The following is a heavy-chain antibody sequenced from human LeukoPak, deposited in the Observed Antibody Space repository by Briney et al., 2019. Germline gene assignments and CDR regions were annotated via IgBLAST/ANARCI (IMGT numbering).Heavy chain of an antibody. D-gene: IGHD3-22*01. J-gene: IGHJ3*02. V-gene: IGHV1-46*01. Sequence: ASVKVSCTASGYTFTSYYMHWVRQAPGQGLERMGIINPSGGSTSYAQTFQGRVTMTRDMSTSTVYMELSSLRSEDTAVYYCARPDSSSYYYSNHDAFDIWGQGTMVTVSS. CDR3: ARPDSSSYYYSNHDAFDI. CDR2: INPSGGST. CDR1: GYTFTSYY.